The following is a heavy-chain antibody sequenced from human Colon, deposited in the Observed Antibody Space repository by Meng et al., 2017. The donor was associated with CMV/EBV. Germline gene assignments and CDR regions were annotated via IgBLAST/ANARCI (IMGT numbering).Heavy chain of an antibody. Sequence: GGSLRLSCAASGFTFSSYGMHWVRQAPGKGLEWVAFIRYDGSNKYYADSVKGRFTISRDNSKNTLCLQMNSLRAEDTAVYYCAKDAHYYDSSGLGGFWGQGTLVTVSS. CDR3: AKDAHYYDSSGLGGF. J-gene: IGHJ4*02. CDR1: GFTFSSYG. V-gene: IGHV3-30*02. CDR2: IRYDGSNK. D-gene: IGHD3-22*01.